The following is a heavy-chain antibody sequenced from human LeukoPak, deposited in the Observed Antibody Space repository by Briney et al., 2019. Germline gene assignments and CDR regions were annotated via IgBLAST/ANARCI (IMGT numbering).Heavy chain of an antibody. Sequence: SETLSLTCTVSGGSISSYYWSWIRQPPGKGLEWIGYIYYSGSTNYNPSLKSRVTISVDTSKNQFSLKLSSVTAADTAVYYCARMTTVTFSTEYIQHWGQGTLVTVSS. CDR2: IYYSGST. J-gene: IGHJ1*01. D-gene: IGHD4-17*01. CDR1: GGSISSYY. CDR3: ARMTTVTFSTEYIQH. V-gene: IGHV4-59*08.